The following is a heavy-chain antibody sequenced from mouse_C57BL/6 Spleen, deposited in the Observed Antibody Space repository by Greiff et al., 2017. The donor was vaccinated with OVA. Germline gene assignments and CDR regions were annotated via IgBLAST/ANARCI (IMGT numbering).Heavy chain of an antibody. V-gene: IGHV1-18*01. Sequence: VQLQQSGPELVKPGASVKIPCKASGYTFTDYNMDWVKQSHGKSLEWIGDINPNNGGTIYNQKFKGKATLTVDKSSSTAYMELRSLTSEDTAVYYCARGTYYLDYWGQGTTLTVSS. J-gene: IGHJ2*01. CDR1: GYTFTDYN. CDR2: INPNNGGT. CDR3: ARGTYYLDY.